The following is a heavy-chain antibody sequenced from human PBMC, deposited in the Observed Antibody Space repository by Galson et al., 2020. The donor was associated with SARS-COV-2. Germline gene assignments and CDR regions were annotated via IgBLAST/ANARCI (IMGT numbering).Heavy chain of an antibody. D-gene: IGHD6-19*01. Sequence: TGGSLRLSCAASGFTFDDYAMHWVRQAPGKGLEWVSGISWNSGSIGYADSVKGRFTISRDNAKNSLYLQMNSLRAEDTALYYCANDISIEVAGMVDFWGQGTLVTVSS. V-gene: IGHV3-9*01. CDR1: GFTFDDYA. CDR2: ISWNSGSI. J-gene: IGHJ4*02. CDR3: ANDISIEVAGMVDF.